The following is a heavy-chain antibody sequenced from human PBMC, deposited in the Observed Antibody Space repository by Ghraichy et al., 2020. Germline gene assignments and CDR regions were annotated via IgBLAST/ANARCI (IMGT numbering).Heavy chain of an antibody. J-gene: IGHJ6*03. CDR1: RYTLTNSA. V-gene: IGHV7-4-1*02. Sequence: ASVKVSCKASRYTLTNSALNWERQAPGQGLKWMGWINTKTGNPTSAPGFTGRFVFSLDTSVSTAFLQISSLKAEDTALYYCARGSSVQNDYYYFYYMDVWGKGTTFTVSS. CDR2: INTKTGNP. CDR3: ARGSSVQNDYYYFYYMDV. D-gene: IGHD1-1*01.